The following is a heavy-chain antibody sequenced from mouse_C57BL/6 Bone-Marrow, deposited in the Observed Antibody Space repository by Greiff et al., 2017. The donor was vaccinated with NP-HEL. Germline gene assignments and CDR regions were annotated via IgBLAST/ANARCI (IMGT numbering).Heavy chain of an antibody. J-gene: IGHJ4*01. CDR2: INPNNGGT. CDR3: ARSYGFPYYYAMDY. CDR1: GYTFTDYY. D-gene: IGHD2-2*01. V-gene: IGHV1-26*01. Sequence: EVQLQQSGPELVKPGASVKISCKASGYTFTDYYMNWVKQSHGKSLEWIGDINPNNGGTSYNQKFKGKATLTVDKSSSTAYMELRSLTSEDSAVYYCARSYGFPYYYAMDYWGQGTSVTVSS.